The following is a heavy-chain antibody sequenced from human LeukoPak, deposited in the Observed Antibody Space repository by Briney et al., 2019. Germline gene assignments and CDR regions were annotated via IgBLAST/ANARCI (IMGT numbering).Heavy chain of an antibody. D-gene: IGHD3-22*01. Sequence: ASVKVSCKASGYTFTGYYMHWVRQAPGQGLERMGWINPNSGGTNYAQKFQGRVTMTRDTSISTAYMELSRLRSDDTAVYYCARETYYYDSSGSMGYFDYWGQGTLVTVSS. CDR3: ARETYYYDSSGSMGYFDY. J-gene: IGHJ4*02. V-gene: IGHV1-2*02. CDR2: INPNSGGT. CDR1: GYTFTGYY.